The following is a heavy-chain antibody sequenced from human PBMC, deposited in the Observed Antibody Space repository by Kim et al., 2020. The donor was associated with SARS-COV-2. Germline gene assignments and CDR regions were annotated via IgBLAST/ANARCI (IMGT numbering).Heavy chain of an antibody. CDR3: ARATMITFGGVIDHFDY. J-gene: IGHJ4*02. Sequence: KSRCTMSVDTSKNQFSLKLSSVTAADTAVYYCARATMITFGGVIDHFDYWGQGPLVTVSS. D-gene: IGHD3-16*02. V-gene: IGHV4-31*02.